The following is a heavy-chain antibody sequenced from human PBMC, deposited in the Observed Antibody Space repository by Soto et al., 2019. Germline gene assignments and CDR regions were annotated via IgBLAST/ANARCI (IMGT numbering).Heavy chain of an antibody. J-gene: IGHJ5*02. CDR1: GGTFSSYA. D-gene: IGHD3-22*01. CDR3: ARDEDYYDGSGYRLNWFDP. Sequence: QVQLVQSGAEVKKPGSSVKVSCKASGGTFSSYAISGLRQAPGQGLEWMGGIIPIFGTANYAQKFQGRITITADESTSKAHMELSSLRSEDTAVYYCARDEDYYDGSGYRLNWFDPWGKGTLVTVSS. V-gene: IGHV1-69*12. CDR2: IIPIFGTA.